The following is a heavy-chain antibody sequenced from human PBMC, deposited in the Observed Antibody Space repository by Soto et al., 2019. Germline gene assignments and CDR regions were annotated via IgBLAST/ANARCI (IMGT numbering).Heavy chain of an antibody. D-gene: IGHD1-1*01. CDR1: GWSFSGFY. CDR2: IYATWTT. V-gene: IGHV4-59*10. J-gene: IGHJ5*02. Sequence: SAPLSLTCALYGWSFSGFYWSWIRKSAGKGLEWIGRIYATWTTDYNPSLKSRVMMSVDTSKKQFSLKLRSVTAADTAVYYCVRDGTKTLRDWFDPWGQGISVTVSS. CDR3: VRDGTKTLRDWFDP.